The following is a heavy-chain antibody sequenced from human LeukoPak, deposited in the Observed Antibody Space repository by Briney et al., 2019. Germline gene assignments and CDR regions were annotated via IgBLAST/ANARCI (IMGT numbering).Heavy chain of an antibody. V-gene: IGHV4-59*01. Sequence: SETLSLTCTVSGGSISSYYWSWIRQPPGKGLEWIGYIYYSGSTNYNPSLKSRVTISVDTSKNQFSLKLSSVTAADTAVYYCARVRTESLQYAFDIWGQGTMVTVSS. CDR2: IYYSGST. CDR3: ARVRTESLQYAFDI. D-gene: IGHD4-11*01. J-gene: IGHJ3*02. CDR1: GGSISSYY.